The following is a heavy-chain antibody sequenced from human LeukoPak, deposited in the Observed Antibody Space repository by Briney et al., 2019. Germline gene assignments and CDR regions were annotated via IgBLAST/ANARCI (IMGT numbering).Heavy chain of an antibody. CDR1: GFTFSSYS. J-gene: IGHJ5*02. V-gene: IGHV3-7*01. Sequence: GGSLRLSCAASGFTFSSYSMNWVRQAPGKGLEWVANIKQDGSEKYYVDSVKGRFTISRDNAKNSLYLQMNSLRAEDTAVYYCAREYCSSTSCYTEYNWFDPWGQGTLVTVSS. CDR2: IKQDGSEK. D-gene: IGHD2-2*02. CDR3: AREYCSSTSCYTEYNWFDP.